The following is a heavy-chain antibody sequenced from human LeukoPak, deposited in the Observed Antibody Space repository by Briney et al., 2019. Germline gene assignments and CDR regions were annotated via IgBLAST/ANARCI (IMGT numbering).Heavy chain of an antibody. J-gene: IGHJ6*02. CDR2: ISSSSSYI. CDR3: ARDRGAYYYDSSGLAHYYYGMDV. V-gene: IGHV3-21*01. D-gene: IGHD3-22*01. CDR1: GFTFSSYS. Sequence: PGRSLRLSCAASGFTFSSYSMNWVRQAPGKGLEWVSSISSSSSYIYYADSVKGRFTISRDNAKNSLYLQMNSLRAEDTAVYYCARDRGAYYYDSSGLAHYYYGMDVWGQGTTVTVSS.